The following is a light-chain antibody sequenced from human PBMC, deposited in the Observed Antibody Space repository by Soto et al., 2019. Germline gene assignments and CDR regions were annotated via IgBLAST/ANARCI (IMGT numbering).Light chain of an antibody. CDR2: HAS. Sequence: DIQMTQSPSSVSASVGDRVTITCRARQDISSWFAWYQQKPGKAPKLLIYHASILESGVPSRFSGSGSGTDFNLTISSLQPEDFATYYCQQANSFPRTFGQGTRVDIK. V-gene: IGKV1-12*01. CDR3: QQANSFPRT. CDR1: QDISSW. J-gene: IGKJ1*01.